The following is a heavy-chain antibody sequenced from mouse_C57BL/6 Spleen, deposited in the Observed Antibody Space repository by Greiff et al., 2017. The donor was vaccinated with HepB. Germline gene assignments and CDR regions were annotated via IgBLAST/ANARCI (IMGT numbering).Heavy chain of an antibody. Sequence: QVQLQQPGAELVKPGASVKLSCKASGYTFTSYWMQWVKQRPGQGLEWIGEIDPSDSYTNYNQKFKGKATLTVDKSSSTAYMQLRSLTSEDSAVYYCARPRGQLRPSWFAYWGQGTLVTVSA. V-gene: IGHV1-50*01. D-gene: IGHD3-2*02. CDR2: IDPSDSYT. CDR1: GYTFTSYW. CDR3: ARPRGQLRPSWFAY. J-gene: IGHJ3*01.